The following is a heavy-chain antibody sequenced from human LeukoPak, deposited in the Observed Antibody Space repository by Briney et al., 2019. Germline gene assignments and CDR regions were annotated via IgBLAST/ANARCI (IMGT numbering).Heavy chain of an antibody. CDR3: ARGYGGDDNWFDP. CDR1: GFTFSSYR. J-gene: IGHJ5*02. CDR2: ITSTSSYI. Sequence: GGSLRLSCAASGFTFSSYRMNWVRQAPGEGLEWVSSITSTSSYIYCADSLKGRFTISRDNAKNSLFLQMNSLRGEDTAVYYCARGYGGDDNWFDPWGQGTPVTVSS. V-gene: IGHV3-21*01. D-gene: IGHD4-23*01.